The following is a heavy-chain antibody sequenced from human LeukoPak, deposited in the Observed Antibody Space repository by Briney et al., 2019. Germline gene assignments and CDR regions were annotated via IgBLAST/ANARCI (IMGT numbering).Heavy chain of an antibody. V-gene: IGHV3-48*03. CDR1: GFTFSSYA. CDR2: ISNSGTTM. CDR3: TRGDTLI. D-gene: IGHD2-15*01. Sequence: GGPLRLSCSASGFTFSSYAMHWVRQAPGKGLEWVSYISNSGTTMNYADSVKGRFTISRDNAKNSLYLQMNSLRAEVTAVYYCTRGDTLIWGQGTMVTVSS. J-gene: IGHJ3*02.